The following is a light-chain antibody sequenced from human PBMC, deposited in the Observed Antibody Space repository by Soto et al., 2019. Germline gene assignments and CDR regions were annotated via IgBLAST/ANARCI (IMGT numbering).Light chain of an antibody. V-gene: IGKV3-20*01. CDR2: GAS. Sequence: EIVLTQSPGTLSLSPGERATLSCRASQSVAGSDLAWYQQKPGQAPRLLIYGASTRATGFPDRFSGSGSGTDFTLTISGLEPEDSAVYYCQQYGSSSEITFGQGTRLEIK. CDR3: QQYGSSSEIT. CDR1: QSVAGSD. J-gene: IGKJ5*01.